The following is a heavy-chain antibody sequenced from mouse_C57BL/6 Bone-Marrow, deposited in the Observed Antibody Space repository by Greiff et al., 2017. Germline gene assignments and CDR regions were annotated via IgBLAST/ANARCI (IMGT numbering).Heavy chain of an antibody. CDR1: GYTFTDYN. V-gene: IGHV1-18*01. CDR3: ASSKVTTGNYYAMDY. Sequence: VQLQQSGPELVKPGASVKIPCKASGYTFTDYNMDWVKQSHGKSLEWIGDINPNNGGTIYNQKFKGKATLTVDKSSSTAYMELRSLTSEDTAVYYCASSKVTTGNYYAMDYWGQGTSVTVSS. D-gene: IGHD2-2*01. J-gene: IGHJ4*01. CDR2: INPNNGGT.